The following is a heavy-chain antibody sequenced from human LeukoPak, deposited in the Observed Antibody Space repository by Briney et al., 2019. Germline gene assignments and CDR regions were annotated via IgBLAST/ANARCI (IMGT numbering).Heavy chain of an antibody. CDR3: ARGGVDALYDSSGYFDY. V-gene: IGHV1-69*13. Sequence: SVKVSCKASGYSFSTYTMNWVRQAPGQGLEWMGGIIPIFGTANYAQKFQGRVTITADESTSTAYMELSSLRSEDTAVYYCARGGVDALYDSSGYFDYWGQGTLVTVSS. CDR1: GYSFSTYT. D-gene: IGHD3-22*01. J-gene: IGHJ4*02. CDR2: IIPIFGTA.